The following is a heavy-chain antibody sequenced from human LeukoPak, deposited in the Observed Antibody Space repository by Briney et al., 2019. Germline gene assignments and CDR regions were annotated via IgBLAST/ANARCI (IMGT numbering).Heavy chain of an antibody. CDR3: ASTPILYSSSWYPQRDH. CDR2: ISSSSSTI. V-gene: IGHV3-48*04. Sequence: GGSLRLSCAASGFTFSSYSMNWVRQAPGKGLEWVSYISSSSSTIYYADSVKGRFTISRDNAKNSLYLQMNSLRAEDTAVYYCASTPILYSSSWYPQRDHWGQGTLVTVSS. CDR1: GFTFSSYS. J-gene: IGHJ4*02. D-gene: IGHD6-13*01.